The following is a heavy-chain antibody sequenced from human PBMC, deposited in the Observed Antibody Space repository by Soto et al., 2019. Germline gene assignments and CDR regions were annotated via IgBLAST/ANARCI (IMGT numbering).Heavy chain of an antibody. CDR2: IYPGDSDT. CDR1: GYSFTSYW. V-gene: IGHV5-51*01. D-gene: IGHD6-13*01. J-gene: IGHJ4*02. Sequence: GESLKISCKGSGYSFTSYWIGWVRQMPGKGLEWMGIIYPGDSDTSYSPSFQGQVTISADKSISTAYLQWSSLKASDTAMYYCARSPGIAAAADKRYFDYWGQGTLVTVSS. CDR3: ARSPGIAAAADKRYFDY.